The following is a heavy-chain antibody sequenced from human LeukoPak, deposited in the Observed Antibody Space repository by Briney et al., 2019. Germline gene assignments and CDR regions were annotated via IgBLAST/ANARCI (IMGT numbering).Heavy chain of an antibody. V-gene: IGHV1-46*01. Sequence: GASVKVSCKASGYTFTSYYMHWVRQAPGQGLEWMGIINPSGGSTSYAQKFQGRVTMTRNTSIGIAYMELSSLRSDDTAVYYCARATGKDILTGRKLDNWGQGTLVTVSS. CDR3: ARATGKDILTGRKLDN. J-gene: IGHJ4*02. CDR1: GYTFTSYY. D-gene: IGHD3-9*01. CDR2: INPSGGST.